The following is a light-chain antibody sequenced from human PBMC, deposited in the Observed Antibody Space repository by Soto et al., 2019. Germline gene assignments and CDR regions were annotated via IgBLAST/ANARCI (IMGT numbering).Light chain of an antibody. J-gene: IGKJ4*01. CDR1: QSVSNNY. CDR2: GAS. V-gene: IGKV3-20*01. Sequence: EIVLTQSPGTLSLSPGERATLSCRASQSVSNNYLAWYQQKPGQAPRLLIYGASKRATCIPDRISGSGSATDFTLTISRLEPEDFAVYFCQQSGSSPLTFGGGTKV. CDR3: QQSGSSPLT.